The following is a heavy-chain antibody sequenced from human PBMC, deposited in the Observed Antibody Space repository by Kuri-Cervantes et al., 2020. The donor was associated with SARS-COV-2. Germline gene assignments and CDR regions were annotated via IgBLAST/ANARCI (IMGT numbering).Heavy chain of an antibody. D-gene: IGHD3-10*01. J-gene: IGHJ4*02. CDR3: ASGRYYYGSGSYYSDY. V-gene: IGHV3-11*04. CDR2: ISSSGSTI. CDR1: GFTFSDYY. Sequence: GESLKISCAASGFTFSDYYMSWIRQAPGKGLEWVSYISSSGSTIYYADSVKGRFTISRDNAKNSLYLQMNSLRDEDTAVYYCASGRYYYGSGSYYSDYWGQGTLVTVSS.